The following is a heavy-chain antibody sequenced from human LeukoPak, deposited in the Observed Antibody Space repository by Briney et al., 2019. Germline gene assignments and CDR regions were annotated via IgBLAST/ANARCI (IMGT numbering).Heavy chain of an antibody. D-gene: IGHD1-26*01. CDR2: LNPNSGGT. J-gene: IGHJ4*02. Sequence: ASVKVSCKTSGYTFTAFFIHWVRQAPGQGLEWMGWLNPNSGGTNYAQKFQGRVTMTRDTSISTAYMELSRLRSDDTAVYFCARVGAAYQDSDYWGQGTLVTVSS. CDR1: GYTFTAFF. V-gene: IGHV1-2*02. CDR3: ARVGAAYQDSDY.